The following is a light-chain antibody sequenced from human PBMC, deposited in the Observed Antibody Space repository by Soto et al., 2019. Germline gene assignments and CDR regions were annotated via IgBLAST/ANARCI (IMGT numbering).Light chain of an antibody. Sequence: QPVLTQPASVSGSPGQSITISCTGTSSDVGGYNYVSWYQQHPGKAPKLMIYEVSNRPSGVSNRFSGSKSGNTASLTISGLQADDEADYYCSSYTGSSTLVFGGGTKLTVL. CDR2: EVS. V-gene: IGLV2-14*01. CDR3: SSYTGSSTLV. J-gene: IGLJ3*02. CDR1: SSDVGGYNY.